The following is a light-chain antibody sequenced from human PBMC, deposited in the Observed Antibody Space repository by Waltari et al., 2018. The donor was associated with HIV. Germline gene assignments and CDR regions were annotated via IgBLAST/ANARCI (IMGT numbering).Light chain of an antibody. J-gene: IGKJ4*02. Sequence: DIQMTQSPPSLSAAVGDRDTITRRASEDISNVLAWYQQKPGKVPNLLSYGASTLQSGVPSRFSGSQSGEDDALNSARLEPEDVATYYCRKYNRVPRTFGEGTKVEIK. CDR1: EDISNV. CDR2: GAS. V-gene: IGKV1-27*01. CDR3: RKYNRVPRT.